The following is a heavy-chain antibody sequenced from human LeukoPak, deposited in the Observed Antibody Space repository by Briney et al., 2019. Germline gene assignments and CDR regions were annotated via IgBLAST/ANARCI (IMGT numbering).Heavy chain of an antibody. CDR2: FIPIFGTA. CDR3: ARTVVVPAATSSYYYYMDV. J-gene: IGHJ6*03. D-gene: IGHD2-2*01. Sequence: GSSVKVSCKASGGTFSSYAISWVRQAPGQGLEWMGGFIPIFGTANYAQKLQGRVTITADESTSTAYMELSSLGSEDTAVYYCARTVVVPAATSSYYYYMDVWGKGTTVTVSS. CDR1: GGTFSSYA. V-gene: IGHV1-69*01.